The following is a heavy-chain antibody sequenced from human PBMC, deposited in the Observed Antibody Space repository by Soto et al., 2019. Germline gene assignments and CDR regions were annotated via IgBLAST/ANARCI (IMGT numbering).Heavy chain of an antibody. CDR1: GFTFSDHF. Sequence: GGSLRLSCAASGFTFSDHFMEWVRQAPGKGPEWVGRIRDKARGYTTDYAASVNGRSTISRDDSKNSLYLQMNSLKPEDTALYYCARLLAYCGGDCHSFAFDIWGQGTMVTVSS. CDR2: IRDKARGYTT. D-gene: IGHD2-21*02. J-gene: IGHJ3*02. CDR3: ARLLAYCGGDCHSFAFDI. V-gene: IGHV3-72*01.